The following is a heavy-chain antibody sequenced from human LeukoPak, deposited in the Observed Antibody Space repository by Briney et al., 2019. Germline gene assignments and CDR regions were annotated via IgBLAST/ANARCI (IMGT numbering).Heavy chain of an antibody. CDR3: ARASYYYDTSGLGAFDI. V-gene: IGHV3-9*01. D-gene: IGHD3-22*01. CDR2: INWDGSRI. J-gene: IGHJ3*02. Sequence: GGSLRLSGAASGFTFDDHAMSWVRQAPGKGLEWVSGINWDGSRIGYADAVKGRFTISRDSAKNSLYLQMNSLRTEDTALYYCARASYYYDTSGLGAFDIWGQGTLVTVSS. CDR1: GFTFDDHA.